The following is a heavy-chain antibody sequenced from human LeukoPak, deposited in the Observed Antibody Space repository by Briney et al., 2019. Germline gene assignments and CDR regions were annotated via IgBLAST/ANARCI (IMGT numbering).Heavy chain of an antibody. CDR3: ARPKRPSGYFSSWFDP. D-gene: IGHD3-22*01. CDR1: GGSISSSSYY. CDR2: IYYSGST. V-gene: IGHV4-39*01. Sequence: PSETLSLTCTVSGGSISSSSYYWGWIRQPPGKGLEWIGSIYYSGSTYYNPSLKSRVTISVDTSKNQFSLKLSSVTAADTAVYYCARPKRPSGYFSSWFDPWGQGTLVTVSS. J-gene: IGHJ5*02.